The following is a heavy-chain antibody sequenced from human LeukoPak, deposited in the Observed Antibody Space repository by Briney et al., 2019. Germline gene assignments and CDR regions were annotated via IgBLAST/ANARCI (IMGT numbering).Heavy chain of an antibody. V-gene: IGHV3-9*01. J-gene: IGHJ5*02. CDR2: ISWNSGSI. CDR1: GFTFDDYA. CDR3: AKDPKPSVRGYYSVNWFDP. Sequence: GGSLRLSCAASGFTFDDYAMHWVRHAPGKGLEWVSGISWNSGSIVYADSVKGRFTISRDNANNSLYLQMNSLRAEDTALYYCAKDPKPSVRGYYSVNWFDPWGQGTLVTVSS. D-gene: IGHD3-3*01.